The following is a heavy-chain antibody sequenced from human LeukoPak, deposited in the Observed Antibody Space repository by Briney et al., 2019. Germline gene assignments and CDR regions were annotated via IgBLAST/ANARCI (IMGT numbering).Heavy chain of an antibody. Sequence: SETLSLTCTVSGYSITSAYYWGWIRQPPGKGLEWIGSFFLKGSTYYNPSLKSRVTISVDTSKNQFSLTLSSVTAADTAVYYCARDRLQQYYYYMGVWGKGTTVTISS. CDR3: ARDRLQQYYYYMGV. D-gene: IGHD4-11*01. J-gene: IGHJ6*03. CDR1: GYSITSAYY. V-gene: IGHV4-38-2*02. CDR2: FFLKGST.